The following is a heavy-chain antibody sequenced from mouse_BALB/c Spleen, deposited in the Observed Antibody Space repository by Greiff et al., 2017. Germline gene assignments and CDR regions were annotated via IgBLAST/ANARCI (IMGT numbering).Heavy chain of an antibody. Sequence: EVQLQQSGAELVRSGASVKLSCTASGFNIKDYYMHWVKQRPEQGLEWIGWIDPENGDTEYAPKFQGKATMTADTSSNTAYLQLSSLTSEDTAVYYCARGYYYGEALYAMDYWGQGTSVTVSS. J-gene: IGHJ4*01. CDR1: GFNIKDYY. CDR2: IDPENGDT. V-gene: IGHV14-4*02. D-gene: IGHD1-1*01. CDR3: ARGYYYGEALYAMDY.